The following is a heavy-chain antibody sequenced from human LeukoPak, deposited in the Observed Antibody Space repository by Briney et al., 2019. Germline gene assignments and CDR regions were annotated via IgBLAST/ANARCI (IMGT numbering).Heavy chain of an antibody. V-gene: IGHV3-74*01. CDR1: GFTFDDYG. CDR3: ARSQGPYDY. CDR2: INGDGSST. J-gene: IGHJ4*02. Sequence: GGSLRLSCAASGFTFDDYGMGWVRQVPGKGLVWVSRINGDGSSTNYADSVKGRFTISRDNAKNTLYLQLNSLRAEDTAIYYCARSQGPYDYWGQGTLVTVSS.